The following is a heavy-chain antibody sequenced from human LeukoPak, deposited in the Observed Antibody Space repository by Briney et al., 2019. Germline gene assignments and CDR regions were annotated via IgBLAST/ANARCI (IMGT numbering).Heavy chain of an antibody. CDR2: IYYSGST. J-gene: IGHJ4*02. Sequence: PSETLSLTCTVAGGSISSSSYYWGWIRQPPGKGLEWIGSIYYSGSTYYNPSLKSRVTISVDTSKNQFSLKLSSVTAADTAVYYCARHPRVRGGSGPPTPYYFDYWGQGTLVTVPS. CDR3: ARHPRVRGGSGPPTPYYFDY. V-gene: IGHV4-39*01. CDR1: GGSISSSSYY. D-gene: IGHD3-10*01.